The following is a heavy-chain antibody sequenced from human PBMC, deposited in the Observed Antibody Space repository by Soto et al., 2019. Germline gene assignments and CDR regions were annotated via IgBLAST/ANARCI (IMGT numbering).Heavy chain of an antibody. D-gene: IGHD3-10*01. V-gene: IGHV1-46*01. CDR1: GYTFTSYY. J-gene: IGHJ4*02. CDR3: ARSITMVRGAPPSLQEPQCFDY. CDR2: INPSGGST. Sequence: ASVKVSCKASGYTFTSYYMHWVRQAPGQGLEWMGIINPSGGSTSYAQKFQGRVTMTRDTSTSTVYMELSSLRSEDTAVYYCARSITMVRGAPPSLQEPQCFDYWGQGTLVTVSS.